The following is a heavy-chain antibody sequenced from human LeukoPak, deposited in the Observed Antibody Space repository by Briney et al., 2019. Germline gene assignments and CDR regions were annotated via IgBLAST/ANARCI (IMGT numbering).Heavy chain of an antibody. CDR1: GDSITTGGSS. V-gene: IGHV4-30-4*07. J-gene: IGHJ4*02. D-gene: IGHD6-13*01. Sequence: DPSETLSLTCAVFGDSITTGGSSWSWIRQPPGKGLEWIGCRYYSGGTYYNPSLKRRLTISVDTSKNQLSLRLSSVTAADTAVYYCARVGSSWSHDYWGQGTLLTVSS. CDR2: RYYSGGT. CDR3: ARVGSSWSHDY.